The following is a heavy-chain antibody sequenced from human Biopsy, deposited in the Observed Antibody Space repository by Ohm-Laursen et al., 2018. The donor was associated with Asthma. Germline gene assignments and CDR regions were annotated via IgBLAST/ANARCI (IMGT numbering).Heavy chain of an antibody. Sequence: SLRLSCSASGFAFSQYGMHWVRQAPGQGLEWVAVISYDGRTTYYAGSVEGRLTISRDNAKNTLSLQMNSLSAVDTAVYYCARAYSSGWTRGMDVWGQGTTVIVSS. CDR1: GFAFSQYG. V-gene: IGHV3-30*03. CDR3: ARAYSSGWTRGMDV. CDR2: ISYDGRTT. D-gene: IGHD6-19*01. J-gene: IGHJ6*02.